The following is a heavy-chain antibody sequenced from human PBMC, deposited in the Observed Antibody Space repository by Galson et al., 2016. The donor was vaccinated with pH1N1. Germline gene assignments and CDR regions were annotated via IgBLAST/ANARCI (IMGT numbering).Heavy chain of an antibody. V-gene: IGHV3-23*01. J-gene: IGHJ4*02. CDR2: ISGTGGST. Sequence: SLRLSCAASGFTFDDYAMSWVRQAPGKGLEWVSAISGTGGSTYYADSVKGRFTISRDNSKNTLYLQMNSLRAEDTAVYYCAKDRGRQYFDWLSLDSWGQGTLVTVSS. D-gene: IGHD3-9*01. CDR1: GFTFDDYA. CDR3: AKDRGRQYFDWLSLDS.